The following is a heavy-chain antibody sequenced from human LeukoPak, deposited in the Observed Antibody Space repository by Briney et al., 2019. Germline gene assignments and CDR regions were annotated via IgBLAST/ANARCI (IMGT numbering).Heavy chain of an antibody. D-gene: IGHD3-10*01. J-gene: IGHJ4*02. CDR3: ARDARVQKWFGELLKTTTYYFDY. CDR2: IYYSGST. Sequence: SETLSLTYTVSGGSISSSSYYWGWIRQPPGKGLEWIGSIYYSGSTYYNPSLKSRVTMSVDRSKNQFSLKLSSVTAADTAVYYCARDARVQKWFGELLKTTTYYFDYWGQGTLVTVSS. CDR1: GGSISSSSYY. V-gene: IGHV4-39*07.